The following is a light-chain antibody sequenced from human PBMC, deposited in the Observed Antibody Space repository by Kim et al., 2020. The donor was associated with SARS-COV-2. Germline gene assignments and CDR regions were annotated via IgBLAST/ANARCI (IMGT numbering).Light chain of an antibody. J-gene: IGKJ4*01. CDR3: QQHYIYPLT. Sequence: ASTGDRVTITCRASQDISNSLAWYPQKPGKAPELLIYDAFTLQSGVSPRFSGSRSGTDFTLTISSLQSEDFATYYCQQHYIYPLTFGGGTKVDIK. CDR2: DAF. CDR1: QDISNS. V-gene: IGKV1-8*01.